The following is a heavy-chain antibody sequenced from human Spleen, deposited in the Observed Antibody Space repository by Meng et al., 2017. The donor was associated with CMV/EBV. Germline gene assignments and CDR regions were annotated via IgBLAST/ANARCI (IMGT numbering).Heavy chain of an antibody. D-gene: IGHD2-21*02. V-gene: IGHV3-9*01. CDR1: GFSFDDFA. Sequence: GGSLRLSCAASGFSFDDFAMHWVRQTPREGLEWVSGISGKSGFTGYADSVKGRFTISRDNARKTLSLQMNTLRPEDTALYYCVKGGGEKVTFDAMDVWGQGTTVTVSS. CDR3: VKGGGEKVTFDAMDV. J-gene: IGHJ6*02. CDR2: ISGKSGFT.